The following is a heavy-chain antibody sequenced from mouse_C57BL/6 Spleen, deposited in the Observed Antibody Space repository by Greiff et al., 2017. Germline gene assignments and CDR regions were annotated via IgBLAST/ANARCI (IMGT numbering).Heavy chain of an antibody. J-gene: IGHJ2*01. CDR2: IYPGSGST. CDR1: GYTFTSSW. Sequence: QVQLQQPGAELVKPGASVKLSCTASGYTFTSSWITWVKQRPGQGLEWIGDIYPGSGSTNYNPKFKSKATLPVDPSSSTADMQLSSLTSEDSAVYYCAIGAQATWFDYWGQGTTLTVSS. D-gene: IGHD3-2*02. V-gene: IGHV1-55*01. CDR3: AIGAQATWFDY.